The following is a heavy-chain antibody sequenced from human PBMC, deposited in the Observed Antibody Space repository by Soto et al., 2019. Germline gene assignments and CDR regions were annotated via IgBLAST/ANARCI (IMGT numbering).Heavy chain of an antibody. CDR2: ISTYNGQT. CDR3: ARDRYNDFWSGYRYDY. V-gene: IGHV1-18*01. J-gene: IGHJ4*02. Sequence: ASVKVSCKASGYTFTHFGLDWVRQASGQGLEWVGWISTYNGQTKYAQKFQARVTLTTDTSTATAYMELRGLRSDDTAVYYCARDRYNDFWSGYRYDYWGPGTLVTVSS. D-gene: IGHD3-3*01. CDR1: GYTFTHFG.